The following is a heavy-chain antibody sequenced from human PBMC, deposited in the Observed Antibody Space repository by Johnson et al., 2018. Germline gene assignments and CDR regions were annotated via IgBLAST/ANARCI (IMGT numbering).Heavy chain of an antibody. CDR3: ARGFRPGYGSGGSCREAYSYMDV. V-gene: IGHV3-30*03. J-gene: IGHJ6*03. CDR2: ISYDGSNK. Sequence: QVQLVQSGGGVVQPGRSLRLSCAASGFTFSNYGFHWVRQAPGKGLEWVAVISYDGSNKYSAGSVKGRFTISRDNSKNTLYLQMNSLRPEDTAVYYCARGFRPGYGSGGSCREAYSYMDVWGKGTTVTVAS. D-gene: IGHD2-15*01. CDR1: GFTFSNYG.